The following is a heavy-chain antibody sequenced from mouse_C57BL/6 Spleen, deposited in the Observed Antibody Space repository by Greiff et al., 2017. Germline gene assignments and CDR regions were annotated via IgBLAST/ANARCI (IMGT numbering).Heavy chain of an antibody. J-gene: IGHJ4*01. V-gene: IGHV1-4*01. CDR1: GYTFTSYT. Sequence: QVHVKQSGAELARPGASVKMSCKASGYTFTSYTMHWVKQRPGQGLEWIGYINPSSGYTKYNQKFKDKATLTADKSSSTAYMQLSSLTSEDSAVYYCASLRAMDYWGQGTSVTVSS. CDR2: INPSSGYT. CDR3: ASLRAMDY.